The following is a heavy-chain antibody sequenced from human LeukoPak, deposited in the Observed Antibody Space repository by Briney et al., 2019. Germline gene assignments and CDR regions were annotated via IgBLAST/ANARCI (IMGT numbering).Heavy chain of an antibody. CDR2: IYYSGST. Sequence: SETLSLTCTVSGGSISSSSYYWGWIRQPPGKGLEWIGSIYYSGSTYYNPSLKSRVTISVDTSKNQFSLKLSSVTAADTAVYYCAREGFVVVIAAAYFDYWGQGTLVTVSS. CDR3: AREGFVVVIAAAYFDY. D-gene: IGHD2-21*01. J-gene: IGHJ4*02. CDR1: GGSISSSSYY. V-gene: IGHV4-39*02.